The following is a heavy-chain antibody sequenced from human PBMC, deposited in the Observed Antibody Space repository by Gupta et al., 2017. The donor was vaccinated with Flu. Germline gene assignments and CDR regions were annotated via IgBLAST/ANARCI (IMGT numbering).Heavy chain of an antibody. Sequence: EVQLLESGGGLVQPGGSLRLSCAASGFTFSSYAMSWVRQAPGKGLEWVSAISGSGGSTYYADSVKGRFTISRDNSKNTLYLPMNSLRAEDTAVYYCAKGQYARGFGGVIVYWGQGTLVPVSS. J-gene: IGHJ4*02. CDR3: AKGQYARGFGGVIVY. D-gene: IGHD3-16*02. V-gene: IGHV3-23*01. CDR1: GFTFSSYA. CDR2: ISGSGGST.